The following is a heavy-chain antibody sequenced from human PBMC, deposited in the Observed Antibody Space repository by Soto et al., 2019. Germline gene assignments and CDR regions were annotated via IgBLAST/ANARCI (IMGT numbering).Heavy chain of an antibody. CDR3: ARDLTSVRGS. V-gene: IGHV1-69*01. CDR2: IIPIFDAT. D-gene: IGHD3-16*01. J-gene: IGHJ4*02. Sequence: QVQMVQSGAEVKKPGSSARVSCKVSGGTFSRHSISWVRQAPGQGLEWMGGIIPIFDATQYAQKFQGRLTITADESTTTFHMDLGGLRPEDTAIYYCARDLTSVRGSWGQGTLVTVS. CDR1: GGTFSRHS.